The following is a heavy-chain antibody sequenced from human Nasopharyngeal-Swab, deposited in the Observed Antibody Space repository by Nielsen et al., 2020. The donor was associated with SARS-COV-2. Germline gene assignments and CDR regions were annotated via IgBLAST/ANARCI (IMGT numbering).Heavy chain of an antibody. CDR3: ARDFLLDRVPNWFDP. CDR2: IKQDGSEK. Sequence: GGSLRLSCAASGFTFSSYWMSWVRQAPGKGLEWVANIKQDGSEKYYVDSVKGRFTISRDNAKTSLYLQMNSLRAEDTAVYYCARDFLLDRVPNWFDPWGQGTLVTVSS. J-gene: IGHJ5*02. CDR1: GFTFSSYW. D-gene: IGHD2-2*03. V-gene: IGHV3-7*01.